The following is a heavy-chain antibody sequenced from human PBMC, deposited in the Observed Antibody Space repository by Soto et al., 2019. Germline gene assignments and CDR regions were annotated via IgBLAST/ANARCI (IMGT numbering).Heavy chain of an antibody. CDR2: ISFDGSNK. Sequence: PGGSLRLSCSASGFTFSNYAMHWVRQAPGKGLEWVAVISFDGSNKSYADSVKGRFTVSRDNSKNTLYLQMNSLRAEDTAVYYCARGDIGGVADGMDVWGQGTTVTVSS. J-gene: IGHJ6*02. CDR1: GFTFSNYA. V-gene: IGHV3-30-3*01. CDR3: ARGDIGGVADGMDV. D-gene: IGHD5-12*01.